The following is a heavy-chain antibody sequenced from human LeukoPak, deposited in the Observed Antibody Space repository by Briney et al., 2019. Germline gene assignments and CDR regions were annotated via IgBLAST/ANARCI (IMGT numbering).Heavy chain of an antibody. D-gene: IGHD2-21*02. V-gene: IGHV4-31*03. CDR3: ARGSIVVVTAGPAFDI. CDR1: GGSISSGGYY. J-gene: IGHJ3*02. Sequence: SETLSLTCTVSGGSISSGGYYWSWIRQHPGKGLEWIGYIYYSGSTYYNPSLKSRVTISVDTSKNQFSLKLSSVTAADTAVYYCARGSIVVVTAGPAFDIWDQGTMVTVSS. CDR2: IYYSGST.